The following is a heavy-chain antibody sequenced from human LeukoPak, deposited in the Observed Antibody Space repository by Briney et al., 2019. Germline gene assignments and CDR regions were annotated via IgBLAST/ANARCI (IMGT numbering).Heavy chain of an antibody. CDR3: ARKHCYDSSGFFPPMDY. D-gene: IGHD3-22*01. J-gene: IGHJ4*02. Sequence: GGSLSLSCAASGFTVSSNSMSWVRQAPGKGLEWVSVIYSGGSTFYADSVKGRFTISRDNSKNTLYLQMNSLRAEDTAVYYCARKHCYDSSGFFPPMDYWGQGTLVTVSS. CDR1: GFTVSSNS. CDR2: IYSGGST. V-gene: IGHV3-66*01.